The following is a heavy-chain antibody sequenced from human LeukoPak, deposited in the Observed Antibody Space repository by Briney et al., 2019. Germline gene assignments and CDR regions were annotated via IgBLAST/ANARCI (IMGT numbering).Heavy chain of an antibody. CDR3: ASAPGAAAGRFDY. CDR2: ISYDGSNK. V-gene: IGHV3-30*04. CDR1: GFTFSSYA. Sequence: GGSLRLSCAASGFTFSSYAMHWVRQAPGKGLEWVAVISYDGSNKYYADSVKGRFTISRDNSKNTLYLQMNSLRAEDTAVYYCASAPGAAAGRFDYWGQGTPVTVSS. D-gene: IGHD6-13*01. J-gene: IGHJ4*02.